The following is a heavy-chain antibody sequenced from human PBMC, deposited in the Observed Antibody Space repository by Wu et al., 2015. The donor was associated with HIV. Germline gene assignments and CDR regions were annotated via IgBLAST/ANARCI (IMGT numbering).Heavy chain of an antibody. CDR1: GYSFTRSG. Sequence: QVQLVQSGAEVKKPGASVKVSCKASGYSFTRSGISWVRQAPGKGLEWMGWISVDSGKTNYAQKFNGRVTMTTDTSTTTAYMELRSLRSDDTAVYYCARTKTTVGQGISADYYYGMDVWGQGP. J-gene: IGHJ6*02. CDR3: ARTKTTVGQGISADYYYGMDV. CDR2: ISVDSGKT. V-gene: IGHV1-18*01. D-gene: IGHD4-11*01.